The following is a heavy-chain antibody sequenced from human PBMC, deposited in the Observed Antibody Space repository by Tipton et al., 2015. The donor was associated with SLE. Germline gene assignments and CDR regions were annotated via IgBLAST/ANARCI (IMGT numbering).Heavy chain of an antibody. Sequence: TLSLTCTITGGSFSSFYWSWMRQPAGKGLEWIGRIRTSGSTNYNPSLKSRVTMSVDMSKNQFSLKLTSVTAADTAVYYCAREGEKAGEDFWGPGMLVTVSS. V-gene: IGHV4-4*07. CDR3: AREGEKAGEDF. CDR2: IRTSGST. CDR1: GGSFSSFY. J-gene: IGHJ4*02. D-gene: IGHD3-16*01.